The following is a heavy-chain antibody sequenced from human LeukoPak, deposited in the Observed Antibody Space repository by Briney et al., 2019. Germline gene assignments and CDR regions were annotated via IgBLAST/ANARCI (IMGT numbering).Heavy chain of an antibody. D-gene: IGHD3-22*01. CDR2: ISSSSSYI. CDR1: GFTFSSYS. J-gene: IGHJ4*02. CDR3: ARDDYDSSGYYEHHPSYYFDY. Sequence: PGGSLRLSCAASGFTFSSYSMNWVRQAPGKGLEWVSSISSSSSYIYYADSVKGRFTISRDNAKNSLYLQMNSLRAEDTAVYYCARDDYDSSGYYEHHPSYYFDYWGQGTLVTVSS. V-gene: IGHV3-21*01.